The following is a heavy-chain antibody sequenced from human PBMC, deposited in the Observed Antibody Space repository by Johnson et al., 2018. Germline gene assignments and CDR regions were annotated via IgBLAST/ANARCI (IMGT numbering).Heavy chain of an antibody. D-gene: IGHD1-26*01. CDR1: GFTFSSYG. V-gene: IGHV3-30*18. CDR3: AKESGGGRDAFDI. CDR2: ISYDGSNK. J-gene: IGHJ3*02. Sequence: QVQLVESGGGVVQPGRSLRLSCAASGFTFSSYGMHWVRQAPGKGLEWVAVISYDGSNKYFADSVKGRFTISRDNSKNTLYLQMNSLRAEDTAGYYCAKESGGGRDAFDIGGQGTMVTVSS.